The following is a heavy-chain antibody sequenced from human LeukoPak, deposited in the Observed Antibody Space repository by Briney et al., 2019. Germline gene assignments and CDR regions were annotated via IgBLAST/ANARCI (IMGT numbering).Heavy chain of an antibody. CDR1: GYSISSGYQ. V-gene: IGHV4-38-2*02. J-gene: IGHJ5*02. D-gene: IGHD2-2*01. CDR3: ARDPRWLTPDCTSTSCYENYFDT. CDR2: IYHSDST. Sequence: PSETLSLTCGVSGYSISSGYQWAWIRQSPGMGLEWIVSIYHSDSTHYNPSLKSRATISVESSKNQFSLKMYSVTAADTAVYYCARDPRWLTPDCTSTSCYENYFDTWGQGTLVTVSS.